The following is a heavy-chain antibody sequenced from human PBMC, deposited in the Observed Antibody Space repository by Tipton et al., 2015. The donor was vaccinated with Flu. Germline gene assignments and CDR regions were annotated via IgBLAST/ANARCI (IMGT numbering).Heavy chain of an antibody. CDR2: INHSGST. CDR3: ARGFSVAGTSGDY. D-gene: IGHD6-19*01. CDR1: GGSFSGYY. J-gene: IGHJ4*02. V-gene: IGHV4-34*01. Sequence: TLSLTCAVYGGSFSGYYWSWIRQPPGKGLEWIGEINHSGSTNYNPSLKSRVTISVDTSKNQFSLKLSSVTAADTAVYYCARGFSVAGTSGDYWGQGTLVTVSS.